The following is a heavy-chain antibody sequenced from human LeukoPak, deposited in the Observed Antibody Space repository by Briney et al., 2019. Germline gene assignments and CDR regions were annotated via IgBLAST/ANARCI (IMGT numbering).Heavy chain of an antibody. V-gene: IGHV3-9*01. CDR2: ISYSSETI. J-gene: IGHJ3*01. D-gene: IGHD5-24*01. Sequence: GRSLRLSCAASGFPFDEHAMYWVRQAPGKGLEWVSGISYSSETIGYVDSVKGRFTISRDNVRKSLYLQMNSLRIEDTALYYCAKDRGGGSQLGDAYDVWGQGTMVSVSS. CDR3: AKDRGGGSQLGDAYDV. CDR1: GFPFDEHA.